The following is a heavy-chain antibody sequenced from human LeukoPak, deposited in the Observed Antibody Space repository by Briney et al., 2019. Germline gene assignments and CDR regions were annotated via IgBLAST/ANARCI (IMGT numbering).Heavy chain of an antibody. Sequence: PGGSLRLSCAASGFTFSSYAISWVRQAPGKGLEWVSAISGSGGSTYYADSVKGRFTISRDNSKNTLYLQMNSLRAEDTAVYYCAKLGPRYCSSTSCYDYWGQGTLVTVSS. CDR3: AKLGPRYCSSTSCYDY. J-gene: IGHJ4*02. V-gene: IGHV3-23*01. CDR2: ISGSGGST. CDR1: GFTFSSYA. D-gene: IGHD2-2*01.